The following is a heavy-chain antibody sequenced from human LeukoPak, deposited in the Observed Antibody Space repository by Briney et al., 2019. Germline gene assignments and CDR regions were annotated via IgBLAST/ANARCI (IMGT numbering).Heavy chain of an antibody. V-gene: IGHV3-48*01. CDR2: ISSSSTI. CDR3: ARPGGIAAARH. CDR1: GFTFSSYS. Sequence: GGSLRLSCAASGFTFSSYSMNWVRQAPGKGLEWVSYISSSSTIYYADSVKGRFTISRDNAKNSLYLQMNSLRAEDTAVYYCARPGGIAAARHWGQGTLVTVSS. D-gene: IGHD6-25*01. J-gene: IGHJ4*02.